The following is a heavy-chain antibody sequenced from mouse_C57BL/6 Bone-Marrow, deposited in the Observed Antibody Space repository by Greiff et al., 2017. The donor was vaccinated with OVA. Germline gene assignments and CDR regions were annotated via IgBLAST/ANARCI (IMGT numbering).Heavy chain of an antibody. CDR3: ARRFAY. Sequence: EVKLVESGGGLVKPGGSLKLSCAASGFTFSSYTMSWVRQTPEQRLEWVATISGGGGNTYYPDSVKGRFTISIDNAKNTLYLQMSSLRSEDTALYYCARRFAYWGQGTLVTVSA. CDR1: GFTFSSYT. V-gene: IGHV5-9*01. CDR2: ISGGGGNT. J-gene: IGHJ3*01.